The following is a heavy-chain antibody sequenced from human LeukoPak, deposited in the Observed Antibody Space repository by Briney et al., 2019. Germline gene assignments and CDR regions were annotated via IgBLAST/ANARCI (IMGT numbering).Heavy chain of an antibody. D-gene: IGHD6-13*01. CDR3: ASPTFPSSWVLFDF. J-gene: IGHJ4*02. CDR2: IYYSGST. V-gene: IGHV4-39*01. CDR1: GVSISSSRYF. Sequence: SETLSLTCTVSGVSISSSRYFWGWIRQPPGKGLEWIGSIYYSGSTYYNPSLKSRVTISVDTSKNQFSLKLGSVTAADTAVYYCASPTFPSSWVLFDFWGQGALITVSS.